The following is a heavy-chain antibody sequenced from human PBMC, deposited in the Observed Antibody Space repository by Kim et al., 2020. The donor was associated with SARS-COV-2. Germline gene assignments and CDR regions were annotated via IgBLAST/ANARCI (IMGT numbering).Heavy chain of an antibody. Sequence: GSTNANPSHKSRVTISMDTSKNQFALRLSSVTAADTALYYCARGGKGAFDTWGRGTMVTVSS. J-gene: IGHJ3*02. CDR2: GST. V-gene: IGHV4-59*09. CDR3: ARGGKGAFDT.